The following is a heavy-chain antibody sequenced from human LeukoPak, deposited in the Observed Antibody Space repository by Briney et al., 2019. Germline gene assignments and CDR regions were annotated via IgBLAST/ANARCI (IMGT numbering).Heavy chain of an antibody. CDR1: GASISSYY. CDR2: INHSGST. Sequence: PSETLSLTCTVSGASISSYYWSWIRQPPGKGLEWIGEINHSGSTNYNPSLKSRVTISVDTSKNQFSLKLSSVTAADTAVYYCARDILTGYYNWGQGTLVTVSS. CDR3: ARDILTGYYN. D-gene: IGHD3-9*01. J-gene: IGHJ4*02. V-gene: IGHV4-34*01.